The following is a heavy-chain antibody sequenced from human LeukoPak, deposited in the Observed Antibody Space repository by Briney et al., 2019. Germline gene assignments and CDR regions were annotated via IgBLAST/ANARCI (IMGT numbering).Heavy chain of an antibody. D-gene: IGHD2-15*01. V-gene: IGHV4-34*01. J-gene: IGHJ6*03. CDR2: INHSGST. Sequence: SETLSLTCAVYGGSFSGYYWSWIRQPPGKGLEWIGEINHSGSTNYNPSLKSRVTISVDTSKNQFSLKLSSVTAADTAVYYCARPPPHCSGGSCYLPNYDYYMDVWGKGTTVTVSS. CDR1: GGSFSGYY. CDR3: ARPPPHCSGGSCYLPNYDYYMDV.